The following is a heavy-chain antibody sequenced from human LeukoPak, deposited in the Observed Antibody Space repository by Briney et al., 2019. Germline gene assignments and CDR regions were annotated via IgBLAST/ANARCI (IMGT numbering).Heavy chain of an antibody. J-gene: IGHJ6*02. Sequence: PGGSLRLSCAASGFTFSSYAMHWVRQAPGMGLEYVSAISSNGGSTYYANSVKGRFTISRDNSKNTLYLQMGSLRAEDMAVYYCARDLYDILTGYYPEYYYYYGMDVWGQGTTVTVSS. CDR2: ISSNGGST. CDR3: ARDLYDILTGYYPEYYYYYGMDV. CDR1: GFTFSSYA. D-gene: IGHD3-9*01. V-gene: IGHV3-64*01.